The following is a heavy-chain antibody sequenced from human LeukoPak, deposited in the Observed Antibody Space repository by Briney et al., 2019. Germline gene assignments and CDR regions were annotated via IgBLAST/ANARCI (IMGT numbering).Heavy chain of an antibody. J-gene: IGHJ3*02. CDR1: GFTFSSYA. Sequence: GGSLRLSCAASGFTFSSYAMHWVRQAPGKGLEWVAVISYDGSNKYYADSVKGRFTISRDNSKNTLYLQMNSLRVEDTAVYYCAKDEDYDFWTYAFDIWGQGTMVTVSS. V-gene: IGHV3-30-3*01. CDR3: AKDEDYDFWTYAFDI. CDR2: ISYDGSNK. D-gene: IGHD3-3*01.